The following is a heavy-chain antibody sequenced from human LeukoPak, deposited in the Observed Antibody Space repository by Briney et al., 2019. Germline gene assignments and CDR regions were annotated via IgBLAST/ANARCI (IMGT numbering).Heavy chain of an antibody. CDR1: GFTFSSYG. V-gene: IGHV3-30*18. CDR2: ISYDGSNK. CDR3: AKDSSGSYSY. D-gene: IGHD3-10*01. J-gene: IGHJ4*02. Sequence: GGSLRLSCAASGFTFSSYGMHWARQAPGKGLEWVAVISYDGSNKYYADSVKGRFTISRDNSKNTLYLQMNSLRAEDTAVYYCAKDSSGSYSYWGQGTLVTVSS.